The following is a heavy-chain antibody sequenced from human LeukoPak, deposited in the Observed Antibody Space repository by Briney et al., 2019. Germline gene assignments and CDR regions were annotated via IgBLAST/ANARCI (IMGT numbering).Heavy chain of an antibody. CDR1: GGTFSSYA. CDR2: IIPIFGTA. Sequence: SVKVSCKASGGTFSSYAISWVRQAPGQGLEWMGGIIPIFGTANYAQKFQGRVTITTDESTSTAYMELSSLRSEDTAVYYCAVDVNSIVVVTANYGDQIGDAFDIWGQGTMVTVSS. D-gene: IGHD2-21*02. CDR3: AVDVNSIVVVTANYGDQIGDAFDI. J-gene: IGHJ3*02. V-gene: IGHV1-69*05.